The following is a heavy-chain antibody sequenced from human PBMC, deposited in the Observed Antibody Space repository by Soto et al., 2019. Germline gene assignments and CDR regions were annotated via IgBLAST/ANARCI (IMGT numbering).Heavy chain of an antibody. V-gene: IGHV3-30*18. D-gene: IGHD4-17*01. Sequence: QVQLVDSGGGVVQPGGSLRLSCAASGFTFSNYGMHWVRQAPGKGLEWVAFISNDGSKNYYADSVRGRFTISRDNSMSTLFLQMSSLRPADTATYYCAKVPLRPYYFDYWGPGTLVTVSS. CDR3: AKVPLRPYYFDY. CDR1: GFTFSNYG. J-gene: IGHJ4*02. CDR2: ISNDGSKN.